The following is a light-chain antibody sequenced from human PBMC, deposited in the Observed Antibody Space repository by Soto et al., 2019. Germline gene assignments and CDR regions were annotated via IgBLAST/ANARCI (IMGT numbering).Light chain of an antibody. J-gene: IGKJ5*01. V-gene: IGKV1-9*01. Sequence: DIQLTQYPQCQTPSIRDSVTITCRASQVISPSLAWYQVKPGKAPKLLIYAASTLESGVPSRFSDTVSGTEFSLTITSLQPEDFATYYCQQLFDSPITFGQGTRLEI. CDR1: QVISPS. CDR3: QQLFDSPIT. CDR2: AAS.